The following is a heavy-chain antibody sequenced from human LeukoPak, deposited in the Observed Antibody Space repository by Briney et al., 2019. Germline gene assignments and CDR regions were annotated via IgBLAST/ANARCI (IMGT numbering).Heavy chain of an antibody. D-gene: IGHD2-15*01. J-gene: IGHJ5*02. V-gene: IGHV4-59*01. CDR2: IYYSGST. CDR3: ARVLLNWFDP. Sequence: PSETLSLTCTVSGGSISSYYWSWIRQPPGKGLEWIGYIYYSGSTNYNPSLKSRITISVDTSKNQFSLKLSSVTAADTAVYYCARVLLNWFDPWGQGTLVTVSS. CDR1: GGSISSYY.